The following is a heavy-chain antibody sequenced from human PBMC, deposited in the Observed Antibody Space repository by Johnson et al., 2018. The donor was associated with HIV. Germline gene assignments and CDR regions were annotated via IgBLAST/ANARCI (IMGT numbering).Heavy chain of an antibody. D-gene: IGHD3-10*01. CDR1: GFTFSSYA. CDR3: AKCGDADAFDI. V-gene: IGHV3-30*18. CDR2: ISYDGSNK. J-gene: IGHJ3*02. Sequence: QVQLVESGGGVVQPGRSLRLSCAASGFTFSSYAMHWVRQAPGKGLEWVAVISYDGSNKYYADSVKGRFTISRDNSKNTLYLQMNSLRAEDTAVYYCAKCGDADAFDIWGQVTMVTVSS.